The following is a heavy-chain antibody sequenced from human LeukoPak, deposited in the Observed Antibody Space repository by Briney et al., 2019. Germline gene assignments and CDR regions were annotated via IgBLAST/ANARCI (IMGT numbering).Heavy chain of an antibody. D-gene: IGHD2-2*01. CDR3: ARGGIVVVQVGYDY. CDR1: GFTFSSYS. Sequence: PGGSLRLSCAASGFTFSSYSMNWVRQAPGKGLEWVSYISSSSSTIYYADSVKGRFTISRDNAKNSLYLQMNSLRAEDTAVYYCARGGIVVVQVGYDYWGQGTLVTVSS. CDR2: ISSSSSTI. V-gene: IGHV3-48*01. J-gene: IGHJ4*02.